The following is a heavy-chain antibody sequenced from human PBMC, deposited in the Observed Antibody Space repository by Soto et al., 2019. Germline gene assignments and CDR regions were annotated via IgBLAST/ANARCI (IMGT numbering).Heavy chain of an antibody. CDR3: AREGLVLAPSTVNSDHYYYAMDV. CDR2: INHSGST. V-gene: IGHV4-34*01. Sequence: SDTLSLTCAVYGGCFSGYYWSWIRQPPGKGLEWIGEINHSGSTNYNPSLKSRVTISVDTSKNQFSLKLSSVTAADTAVYYCAREGLVLAPSTVNSDHYYYAMDVWGQGTTVT. D-gene: IGHD3-3*02. J-gene: IGHJ6*02. CDR1: GGCFSGYY.